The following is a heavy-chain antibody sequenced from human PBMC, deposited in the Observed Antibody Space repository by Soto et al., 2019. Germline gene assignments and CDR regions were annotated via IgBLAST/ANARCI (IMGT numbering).Heavy chain of an antibody. CDR3: ATFSPTMPPVTP. J-gene: IGHJ5*02. V-gene: IGHV1-24*01. CDR1: GYTLTELS. D-gene: IGHD2-2*01. Sequence: ASVKVSCKVSGYTLTELSMHWVRQAPGKGLEWMGGFDPEDGETIYAQKFQGRVTMTEDTSTDTAYMELSSLRSEDTAVYYCATFSPTMPPVTPGGQEPLVTFPS. CDR2: FDPEDGET.